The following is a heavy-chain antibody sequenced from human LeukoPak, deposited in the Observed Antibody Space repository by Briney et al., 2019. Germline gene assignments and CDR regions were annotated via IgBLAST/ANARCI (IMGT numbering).Heavy chain of an antibody. D-gene: IGHD1-26*01. V-gene: IGHV3-23*01. J-gene: IGHJ6*03. CDR1: GFTFSSYA. Sequence: PGGSLRLSCAASGFTFSSYAMTWVRQAPGKGLEWVSAISGSGGSTYNADSVKGRFTISRDNSKNTLYLQMNSLRAEDTAVYYCAKPRGAAYYYHMDVWGKGTTVTVSS. CDR3: AKPRGAAYYYHMDV. CDR2: ISGSGGST.